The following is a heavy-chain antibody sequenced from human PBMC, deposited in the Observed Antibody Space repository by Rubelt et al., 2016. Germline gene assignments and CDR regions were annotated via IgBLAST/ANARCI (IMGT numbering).Heavy chain of an antibody. J-gene: IGHJ5*02. V-gene: IGHV4-34*02. D-gene: IGHD6-13*01. CDR1: GGSFKAYR. CDR2: INHSGST. Sequence: QVQLQQWGAGLLKPSETLSLTCAVEGGSFKAYRWTWIRQTPGKGLEWIGEINHSGSTNYNPSLKSRVTISVDTSRNQFSLNLCSVSGADTAVYYCSSLSGVARIAAAGTSGWFDPWGQGTLVTVSS. CDR3: SSLSGVARIAAAGTSGWFDP.